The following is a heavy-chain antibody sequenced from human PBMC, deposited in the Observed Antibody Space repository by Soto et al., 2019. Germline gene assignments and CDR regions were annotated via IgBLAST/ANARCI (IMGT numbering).Heavy chain of an antibody. CDR3: AKVLGYRSSTSCYGFDP. CDR2: ISAYNGNT. Sequence: GASVKVSCKASGYTFTSYGISWVRQAPGQGLEWMGWISAYNGNTNYAQKLQGRVTMTTDTSTSTAYMELRSLRSDDTAVYYCAKVLGYRSSTSCYGFDPWGQGTLVTVSS. D-gene: IGHD2-2*01. J-gene: IGHJ5*02. CDR1: GYTFTSYG. V-gene: IGHV1-18*01.